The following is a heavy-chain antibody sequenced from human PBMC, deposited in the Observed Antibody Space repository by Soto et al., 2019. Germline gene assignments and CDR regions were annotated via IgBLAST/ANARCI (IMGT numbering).Heavy chain of an antibody. CDR2: INWNGGST. D-gene: IGHD3-3*01. CDR3: ARKISVWSGYAFDI. CDR1: GFTFDDYG. V-gene: IGHV3-20*01. Sequence: EVQLVESGGGVVRPGGSLRLSCAAAGFTFDDYGMSWVRQAPGKGLEWVSGINWNGGSTGYGDSVKGRFTISRDNAKNLLYLQMNNRRAEDRALYHCARKISVWSGYAFDIWGQGTMVTGSS. J-gene: IGHJ3*02.